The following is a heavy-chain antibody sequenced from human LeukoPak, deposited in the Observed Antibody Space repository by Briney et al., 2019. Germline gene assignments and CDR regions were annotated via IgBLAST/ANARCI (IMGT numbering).Heavy chain of an antibody. CDR3: AREGYGSGSYLNWFDP. J-gene: IGHJ5*02. CDR2: IYYSGST. D-gene: IGHD3-10*01. CDR1: GGSISSYY. Sequence: SETLSLTCTVSGGSISSYYWSWIRQPPGKGLEWIGYIYYSGSTNYNPSLKSRVTISVDTSKNQFSLKLSSVTAADTAVYYCAREGYGSGSYLNWFDPWGQGTLVTVSS. V-gene: IGHV4-59*01.